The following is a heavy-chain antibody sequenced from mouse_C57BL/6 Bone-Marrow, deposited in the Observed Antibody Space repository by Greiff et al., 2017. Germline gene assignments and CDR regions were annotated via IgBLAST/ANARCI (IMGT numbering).Heavy chain of an antibody. CDR3: AWTVLLYYYAMDY. V-gene: IGHV1-81*01. CDR2: IYPRSGNT. Sequence: QVQLKESGAELARPGASVKLSCKASGYTFTSYGISWVKPRTGQGLEWIGEIYPRSGNTYYNEKFKGKATLTADKSSSTAYMELRSLTSEDSAVYFCAWTVLLYYYAMDYWGQGTSVTVSS. CDR1: GYTFTSYG. J-gene: IGHJ4*01. D-gene: IGHD1-1*01.